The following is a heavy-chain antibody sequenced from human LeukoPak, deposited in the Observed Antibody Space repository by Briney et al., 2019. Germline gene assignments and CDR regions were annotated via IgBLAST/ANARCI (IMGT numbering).Heavy chain of an antibody. CDR1: GGSFSGYI. V-gene: IGHV4-34*01. Sequence: SETLSLTCAVYGGSFSGYIWGWIRQAPGKGLEWIGEISHSGKSTHSASLKSRVTTSVDTAKYQFSLQLTSVTAADTAVYYCARLAKCTSTCRGKYWFFDLWGRGTLVSVSS. CDR3: ARLAKCTSTCRGKYWFFDL. CDR2: ISHSGKS. D-gene: IGHD2-8*01. J-gene: IGHJ2*01.